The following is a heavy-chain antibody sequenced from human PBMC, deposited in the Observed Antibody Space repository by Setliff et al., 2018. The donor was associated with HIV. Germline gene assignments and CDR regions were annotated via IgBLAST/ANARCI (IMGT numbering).Heavy chain of an antibody. V-gene: IGHV4-34*01. J-gene: IGHJ2*01. CDR1: GGSFSGYY. CDR2: INHSGNT. CDR3: ARQDYYYDSSGYYRWWEPFSWYFDL. D-gene: IGHD3-22*01. Sequence: PSGTLSPTCAVYGGSFSGYYWSWIRQPPGKGLEWIGEINHSGNTNYNPSLKSRVTMSVDTSKNQFSLKLSSVTAANTAVYYCARQDYYYDSSGYYRWWEPFSWYFDLWGRGTLVTVSS.